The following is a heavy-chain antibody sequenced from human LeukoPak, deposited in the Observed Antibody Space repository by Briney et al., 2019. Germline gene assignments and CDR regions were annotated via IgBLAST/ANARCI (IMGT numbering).Heavy chain of an antibody. D-gene: IGHD3-22*01. J-gene: IGHJ3*02. CDR2: IYTSGST. CDR1: GNSISSGDNY. V-gene: IGHV4-61*02. Sequence: SQTLSLTCTVSGNSISSGDNYWSWIRQPAGKGLEWIGRIYTSGSTNYNPSLKSRVTISVDTSKNQFSLKLSSVTAADTAVYYCAREGGSSGYHPGDDPDAFDIWGQGTMVTVSS. CDR3: AREGGSSGYHPGDDPDAFDI.